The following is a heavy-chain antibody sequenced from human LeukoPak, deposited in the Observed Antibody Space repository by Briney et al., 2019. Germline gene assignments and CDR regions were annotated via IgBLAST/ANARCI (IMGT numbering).Heavy chain of an antibody. CDR2: INHSGST. V-gene: IGHV4-34*01. CDR1: GGSFSGYY. CDR3: ARGGGSYGWFDP. J-gene: IGHJ5*02. Sequence: SETLSLTCAVHGGSFSGYYWSWIRQPPGKGLEWIGEINHSGSTNYNPSLKSRVTISVDTSKNQFSLKLSSVTAADTAVYYCARGGGSYGWFDPWGQGTLVTVSS. D-gene: IGHD3-16*01.